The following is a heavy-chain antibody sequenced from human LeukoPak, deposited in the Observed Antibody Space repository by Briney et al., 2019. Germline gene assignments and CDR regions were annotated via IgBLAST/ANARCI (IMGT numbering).Heavy chain of an antibody. V-gene: IGHV3-74*01. CDR2: INSGGKIV. J-gene: IGHJ6*04. Sequence: PGGSLRLSCSASGFIFSDYWMHWVRQAPGKGPVWVARINSGGKIVTHADSVKGRFTISRDSAKDTVYLQMNSLRAEDTAVYYCVRGLGDVWGKGTSVTVYS. CDR1: GFIFSDYW. CDR3: VRGLGDV. D-gene: IGHD4-11*01.